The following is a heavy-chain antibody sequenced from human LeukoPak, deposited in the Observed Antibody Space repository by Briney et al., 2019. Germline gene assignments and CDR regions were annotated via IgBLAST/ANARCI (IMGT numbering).Heavy chain of an antibody. CDR1: GYTFISYA. CDR3: ARDQSSSWSNYYYMDV. Sequence: GASVKVSCKASGYTFISYAMNWVRQAPGQGLEWMGWINTNTGNPTYAQGFTGRFAFSLDTSVSTAYLQISSLKAEDTAVYYCARDQSSSWSNYYYMDVWGKGTTVTVS. J-gene: IGHJ6*03. CDR2: INTNTGNP. D-gene: IGHD6-13*01. V-gene: IGHV7-4-1*02.